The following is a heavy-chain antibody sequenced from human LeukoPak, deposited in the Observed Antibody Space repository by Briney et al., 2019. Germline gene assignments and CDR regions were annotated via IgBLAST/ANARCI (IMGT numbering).Heavy chain of an antibody. V-gene: IGHV4-39*07. CDR3: AGRRGGSWSLYYFDY. Sequence: PSETLSLTCTVSGGSISSSSYYWGWIRQPPGEGLEWIGSIYYSGSTYYNPSLKSRVTISVDTSKNQFSLKLSSVTAADTAVYYCAGRRGGSWSLYYFDYWGQGTLVTVSS. J-gene: IGHJ4*02. CDR2: IYYSGST. D-gene: IGHD6-13*01. CDR1: GGSISSSSYY.